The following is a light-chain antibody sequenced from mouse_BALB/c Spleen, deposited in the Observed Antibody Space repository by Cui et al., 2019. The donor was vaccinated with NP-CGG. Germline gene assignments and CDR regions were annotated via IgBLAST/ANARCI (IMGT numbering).Light chain of an antibody. CDR2: GTN. CDR3: ALWYSNHWV. J-gene: IGLJ1*01. Sequence: QAVVTQESALSTSPGETVTLTCRSGTGAVTTSNYANWVQEKPDHLFTGLIGGTNNRAPGVPARFSGSLIGAKAALTITGAQTEDEALYFCALWYSNHWVFGGGTKLTVL. CDR1: TGAVTTSNY. V-gene: IGLV1*01.